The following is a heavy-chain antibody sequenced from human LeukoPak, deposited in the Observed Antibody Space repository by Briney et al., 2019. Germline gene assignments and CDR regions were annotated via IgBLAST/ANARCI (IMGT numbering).Heavy chain of an antibody. CDR3: ARGPGIYYGSGSYAPRYYYYGMDV. J-gene: IGHJ6*02. CDR2: INHSGST. D-gene: IGHD3-10*01. CDR1: GGSFSGYY. Sequence: PSETLSLTCAVYGGSFSGYYWSWIRQPPGKGLEWIGEINHSGSTNYNPSLKSRVTISVDTSKNQFSLKLSSVTAADTAVYYCARGPGIYYGSGSYAPRYYYYGMDVRGQGTTVTVSS. V-gene: IGHV4-34*01.